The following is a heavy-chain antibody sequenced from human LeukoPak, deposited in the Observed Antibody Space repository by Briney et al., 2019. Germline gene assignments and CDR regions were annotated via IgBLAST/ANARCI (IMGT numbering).Heavy chain of an antibody. Sequence: PSETLSLTCTVSGGSISSYYWSWIRQPPGKGLEWIGYIYYSGSTNYNPSLKSRVTISVDTSKKQFSLKMSSVTAADTAVYYCARPSNHYDTSGYRGFDPWGQGTLVIVSS. CDR1: GGSISSYY. V-gene: IGHV4-59*08. CDR3: ARPSNHYDTSGYRGFDP. J-gene: IGHJ5*02. D-gene: IGHD3-22*01. CDR2: IYYSGST.